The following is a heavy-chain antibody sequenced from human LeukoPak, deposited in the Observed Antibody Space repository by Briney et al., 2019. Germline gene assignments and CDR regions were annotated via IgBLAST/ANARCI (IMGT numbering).Heavy chain of an antibody. CDR3: ARGAWGVVMTHDY. D-gene: IGHD3-3*01. Sequence: SETLSLTCTVSGGSISSYYWSWIRQPPGKGLERIGYIYYSGSTNYNPSLKSRVTISVDTSKNQFSLKLSSVTAADTAVYYCARGAWGVVMTHDYWGQGTLVTVSS. CDR2: IYYSGST. CDR1: GGSISSYY. J-gene: IGHJ4*02. V-gene: IGHV4-59*01.